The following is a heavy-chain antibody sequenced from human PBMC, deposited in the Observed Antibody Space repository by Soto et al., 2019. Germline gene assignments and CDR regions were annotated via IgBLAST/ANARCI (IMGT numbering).Heavy chain of an antibody. D-gene: IGHD2-2*01. V-gene: IGHV3-30*18. CDR2: ISYGGSNK. CDR1: GFTFSSYG. J-gene: IGHJ5*02. CDR3: AKDNCISTSCYRLHNWFDP. Sequence: QVQLVESGGGVVQPGRSLRLSCAASGFTFSSYGMHWVRQAPGKGLEWVAVISYGGSNKYYADSVKGRFTISRDNSKNTLYLQMNNLRAKDTAVYYCAKDNCISTSCYRLHNWFDPWGQGTLVTVSS.